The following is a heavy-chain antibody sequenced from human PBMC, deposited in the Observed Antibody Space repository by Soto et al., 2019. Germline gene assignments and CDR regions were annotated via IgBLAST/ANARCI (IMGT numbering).Heavy chain of an antibody. V-gene: IGHV1-18*01. CDR2: ISAYNGNT. CDR1: GYTFTSYG. J-gene: IGHJ1*01. D-gene: IGHD3-22*01. Sequence: GASVKVSCKASGYTFTSYGISWVRQAPGQGLEWMGWISAYNGNTNYAQKLQGRVTMTTDTSTSTAYMELRSLRSDDTAVYYCARDRYYYDSSDRALFQHWGQGTLVTVSS. CDR3: ARDRYYYDSSDRALFQH.